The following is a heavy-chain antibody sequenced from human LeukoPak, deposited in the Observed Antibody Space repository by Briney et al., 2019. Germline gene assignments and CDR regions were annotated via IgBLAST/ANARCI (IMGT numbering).Heavy chain of an antibody. V-gene: IGHV3-20*04. CDR2: INWNGGST. Sequence: PGGSLRLSCAASGFTFDDYGMSWVRQAPGKGLEWVSGINWNGGSTGYADSVKGRFTISRDNAKNSLYLQMNSLRAEDTALYYCARDTIRWRRNDYGDYDAFDIWGQGTMVTVSS. D-gene: IGHD4-17*01. CDR3: ARDTIRWRRNDYGDYDAFDI. J-gene: IGHJ3*02. CDR1: GFTFDDYG.